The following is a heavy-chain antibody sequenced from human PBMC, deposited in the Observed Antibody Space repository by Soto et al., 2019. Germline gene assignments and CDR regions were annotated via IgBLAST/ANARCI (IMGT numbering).Heavy chain of an antibody. CDR2: VLPFLDVT. CDR3: ARDRKNSNWPNFDS. J-gene: IGHJ4*02. Sequence: SVKVSCKASGYIFTSYYIHWVRQAPGQGLVWMGRVLPFLDVTTYSQRFQGRVTITADRSTTTAYMELSSLTFEDTAVYYCARDRKNSNWPNFDSWGPGTLVTVSS. CDR1: GYIFTSYY. D-gene: IGHD6-13*01. V-gene: IGHV1-69*04.